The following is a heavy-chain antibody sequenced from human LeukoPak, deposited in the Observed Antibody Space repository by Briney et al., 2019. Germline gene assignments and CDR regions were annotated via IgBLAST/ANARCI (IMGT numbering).Heavy chain of an antibody. V-gene: IGHV3-48*03. CDR1: GFTFSNYE. CDR2: ISGRGSTI. Sequence: GGSLRLSCAASGFTFSNYEMNWVRQAPGKGLEWVSYISGRGSTIYYADSVKGRFTISRDNTKNSLYLQMDSLTADDTAVYFCACLRGPSDYWGQGTLVTVSS. CDR3: ACLRGPSDY. J-gene: IGHJ4*02. D-gene: IGHD4-17*01.